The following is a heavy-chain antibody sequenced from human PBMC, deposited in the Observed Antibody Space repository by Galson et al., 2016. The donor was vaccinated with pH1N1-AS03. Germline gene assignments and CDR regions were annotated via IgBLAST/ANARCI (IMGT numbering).Heavy chain of an antibody. CDR3: ARVSAGLTGYYYAMDV. CDR2: INPSDGNT. CDR1: GYTFTSYY. Sequence: SVKVSCKASGYTFTSYYIHWVRQAPGQGREWMGIINPSDGNTYYAQRFQGRVTMTRDTSTSTVYRELSSLRSDDTAVYYCARVSAGLTGYYYAMDVWGQGTTVTVSS. J-gene: IGHJ6*02. D-gene: IGHD4/OR15-4a*01. V-gene: IGHV1-46*01.